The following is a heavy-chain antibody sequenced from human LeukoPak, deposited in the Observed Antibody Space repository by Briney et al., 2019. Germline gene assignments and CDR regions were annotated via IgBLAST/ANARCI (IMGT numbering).Heavy chain of an antibody. CDR2: IYPGDSDT. J-gene: IGHJ4*02. CDR1: GYSFTSYW. Sequence: KHGESLKISCKGSGYSFTSYWIGWVRQMPGKGLEWMGIIYPGDSDTRYSPSFQGQVTISADKSISTAYLQWSSLKASDTAMYYCTRTTMRGFKTFDDWGQGTLVTVSP. CDR3: TRTTMRGFKTFDD. D-gene: IGHD3-22*01. V-gene: IGHV5-51*01.